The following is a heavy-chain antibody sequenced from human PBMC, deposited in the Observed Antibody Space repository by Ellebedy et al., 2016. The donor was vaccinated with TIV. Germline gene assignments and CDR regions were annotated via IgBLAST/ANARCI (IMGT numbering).Heavy chain of an antibody. D-gene: IGHD3-10*01. V-gene: IGHV4-59*13. CDR3: AGLMVRERDRGWYFDL. J-gene: IGHJ2*01. CDR1: GGYISSYY. CDR2: IYYSGST. Sequence: MPSETLSLTCTVSGGYISSYYWSWIRQPPGKGLEWIGYIYYSGSTNYNPSLKSRVTISVDTSKNQFSLKLSSVTAADTAVYYCAGLMVRERDRGWYFDLWGRGTLVTVSS.